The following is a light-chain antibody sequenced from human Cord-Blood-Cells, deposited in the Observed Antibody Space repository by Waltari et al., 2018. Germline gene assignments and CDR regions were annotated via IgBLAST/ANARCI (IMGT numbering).Light chain of an antibody. CDR2: AAS. CDR3: QQSYSTLMYT. Sequence: DIQMTQSPSSLSASVGDRVTITCRASQSISSYLNWYQQKPGKAPKLLIYAASSLQSEVPSRFSGSGSGTDFTLTINSLQPEDFATYYCQQSYSTLMYTFGQGTKLEIK. V-gene: IGKV1-39*01. CDR1: QSISSY. J-gene: IGKJ2*01.